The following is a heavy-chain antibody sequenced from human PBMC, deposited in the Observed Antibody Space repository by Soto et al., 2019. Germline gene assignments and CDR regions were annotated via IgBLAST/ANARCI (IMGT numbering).Heavy chain of an antibody. Sequence: EVQLVESGGGLVKPGGSLRLSCVGSGFTFSNAWMTWVRQAPGKGLEWVGRIKSRIDGETREYAAPVKDRFTISRDDSKNTVYLQVTGLKTEDTAIYYCTADVPTQGVGEFDYWGQATLIAVSS. CDR1: GFTFSNAW. V-gene: IGHV3-15*01. CDR3: TADVPTQGVGEFDY. D-gene: IGHD3-10*01. J-gene: IGHJ4*02. CDR2: IKSRIDGETR.